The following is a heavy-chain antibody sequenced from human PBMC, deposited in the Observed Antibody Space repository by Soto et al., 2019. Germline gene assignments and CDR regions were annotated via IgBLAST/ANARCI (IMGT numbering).Heavy chain of an antibody. CDR3: AHTYTDSSGYYCGFDY. CDR2: IYWNDDK. J-gene: IGHJ4*02. D-gene: IGHD3-22*01. CDR1: GFSLSTSGVG. V-gene: IGHV2-5*01. Sequence: SGPTLVNPTQTLTLTCTFSGFSLSTSGVGVGWIRRPPGKALEWLALIYWNDDKRYSPSLKSRLTITKDTSKNQVVLTMTNMDPVDTATYYRAHTYTDSSGYYCGFDYWGQGTLVTVSS.